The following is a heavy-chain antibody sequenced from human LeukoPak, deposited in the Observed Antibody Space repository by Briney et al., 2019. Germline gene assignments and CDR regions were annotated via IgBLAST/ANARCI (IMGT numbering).Heavy chain of an antibody. Sequence: GASVKVCCKASGYTFTSYGISWVRQAPGQGLEWMGWISAYNGNTNYAQKLQGRVTMTTDTSASTAYMELRSLRSDDTAVYYCARDDSYVDTAMGDFDYWGQGTLVTVSS. CDR2: ISAYNGNT. CDR1: GYTFTSYG. CDR3: ARDDSYVDTAMGDFDY. V-gene: IGHV1-18*01. J-gene: IGHJ4*02. D-gene: IGHD5-18*01.